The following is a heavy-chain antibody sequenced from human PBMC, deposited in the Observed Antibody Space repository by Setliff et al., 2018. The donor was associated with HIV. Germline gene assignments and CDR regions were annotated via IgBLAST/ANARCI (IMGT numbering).Heavy chain of an antibody. V-gene: IGHV1-2*02. J-gene: IGHJ5*02. CDR1: GYSLTDYY. CDR2: INPNSGDT. Sequence: ASVKVSCKASGYSLTDYYIHWVRQAPGQGLEWMGWINPNSGDTNFAQKFQGRVTMTRDTSTSTAYMELSSLRSEDMAVYYCARDLVVVAPYYCFDPWGQGTLVTVSS. CDR3: ARDLVVVAPYYCFDP. D-gene: IGHD2-15*01.